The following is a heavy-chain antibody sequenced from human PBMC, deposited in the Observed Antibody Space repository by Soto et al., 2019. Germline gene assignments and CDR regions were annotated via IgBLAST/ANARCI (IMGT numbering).Heavy chain of an antibody. J-gene: IGHJ3*02. V-gene: IGHV1-2*02. CDR2: INPNSGDT. CDR1: GYTLTGYY. D-gene: IGHD1-26*01. CDR3: ATGSYYKDHDAFAT. Sequence: QVQLVQSGAEVKKPGASVKVSCKASGYTLTGYYMHWVRQAPGQGLEWMAWINPNSGDTKYLQRLQGRVTVTRDTSRSTGYMELSRLRSDDTAVYYCATGSYYKDHDAFATWGQGTMVTVSS.